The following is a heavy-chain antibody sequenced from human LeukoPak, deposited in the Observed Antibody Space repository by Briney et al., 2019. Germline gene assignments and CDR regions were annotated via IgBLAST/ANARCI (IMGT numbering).Heavy chain of an antibody. CDR1: GFTFSSYE. J-gene: IGHJ6*04. D-gene: IGHD3-10*02. CDR2: ISSSCSTI. CDR3: AELGITMIGGV. V-gene: IGHV3-48*03. Sequence: HPGGSLRLSCAASGFTFSSYEMNWVRQAPGKGLEWVSYISSSCSTIYYADSVKGRFTISRDNAKNSLYLQMNSLRAEDTAVYYCAELGITMIGGVWGKGTTVTISS.